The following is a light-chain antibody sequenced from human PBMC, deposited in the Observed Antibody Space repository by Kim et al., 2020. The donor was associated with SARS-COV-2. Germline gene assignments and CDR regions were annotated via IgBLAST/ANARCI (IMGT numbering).Light chain of an antibody. V-gene: IGLV10-54*04. CDR1: SNNVSNQE. Sequence: PTHTRTGNSNNVSNQEAAWLQQHRGHPPKLLSHRNNNRPSGISERFSASRSGNTASLTISGLQPEDEADYYCSAWDPSLTVWMFGGGTQLTVL. CDR3: SAWDPSLTVWM. CDR2: RNN. J-gene: IGLJ3*02.